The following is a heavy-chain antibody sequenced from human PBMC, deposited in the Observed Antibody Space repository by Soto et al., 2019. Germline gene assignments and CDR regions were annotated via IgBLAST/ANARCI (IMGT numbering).Heavy chain of an antibody. J-gene: IGHJ6*02. V-gene: IGHV1-2*04. CDR2: INPNSGGT. D-gene: IGHD1-26*01. CDR3: ARDRGSYNYYYGMDV. CDR1: GYTFTGYY. Sequence: ASVKVSCKASGYTFTGYYMHWVRQAPGQGLEWMGWINPNSGGTNYAQKFQGWVTMTRDTSISTAYMELSRLRSDDTAVYYCARDRGSYNYYYGMDVWGQGTTVTVSS.